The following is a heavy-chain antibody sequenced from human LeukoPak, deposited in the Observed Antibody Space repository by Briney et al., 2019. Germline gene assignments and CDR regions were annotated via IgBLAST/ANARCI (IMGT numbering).Heavy chain of an antibody. Sequence: ASVKVSCKASGYTFTSYGISWVRQAPGQGLEWMGWISAYNGNTNYAQKLQGRVTMTTDTSTSTAYMELRSLRSDDTAVYYCARTHYYDSSGYVNELVDVWGKGTTVTISS. CDR1: GYTFTSYG. V-gene: IGHV1-18*01. J-gene: IGHJ6*04. D-gene: IGHD3-22*01. CDR3: ARTHYYDSSGYVNELVDV. CDR2: ISAYNGNT.